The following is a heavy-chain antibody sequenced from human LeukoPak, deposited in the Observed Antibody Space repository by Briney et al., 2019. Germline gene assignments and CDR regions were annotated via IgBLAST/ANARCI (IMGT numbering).Heavy chain of an antibody. CDR2: ISGDGSST. V-gene: IGHV3-43*02. CDR3: AKDAYSSGWYYFDS. Sequence: PGGSLRLSCAASRFTFGDYGMHWVRQVPGKGLEWVSLISGDGSSTYYADSVKGRFTISRDNSKNSLYLQMNSLRTEDTAWYYCAKDAYSSGWYYFDSWGQGTLVTVSS. CDR1: RFTFGDYG. J-gene: IGHJ4*02. D-gene: IGHD6-19*01.